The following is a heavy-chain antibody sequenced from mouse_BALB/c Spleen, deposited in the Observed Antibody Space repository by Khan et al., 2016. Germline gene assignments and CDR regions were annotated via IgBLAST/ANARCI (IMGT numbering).Heavy chain of an antibody. V-gene: IGHV5-6*01. CDR3: ARDGNYWLAY. J-gene: IGHJ3*01. D-gene: IGHD2-1*01. Sequence: EVELVESGGDLVKPGGSLKLSCAASGFTFSSYGMSWVRQTPDKRLEWVATISSGGSYTYYPDSVKGRITISRDNAKNTLYLQMRSLKYEDTGMYYCARDGNYWLAYWGQGTLVTVSA. CDR1: GFTFSSYG. CDR2: ISSGGSYT.